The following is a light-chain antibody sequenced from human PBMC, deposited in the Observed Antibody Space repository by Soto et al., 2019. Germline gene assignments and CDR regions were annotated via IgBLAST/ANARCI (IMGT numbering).Light chain of an antibody. CDR1: QGISSY. CDR3: LQHNSCPIT. V-gene: IGKV1-9*01. J-gene: IGKJ5*01. Sequence: DIQMTQSPSTLSASVGDRVTITCRASQGISSYLAWYQQKPGKAPKLLIYAASTLQSGVPSRFSGSGSGTEFTLTISSLQPEDFATYYCLQHNSCPITFGQGTRLEIK. CDR2: AAS.